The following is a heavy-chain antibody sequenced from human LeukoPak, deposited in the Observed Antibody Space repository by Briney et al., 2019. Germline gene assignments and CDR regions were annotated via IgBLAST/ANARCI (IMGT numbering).Heavy chain of an antibody. D-gene: IGHD3-10*01. CDR3: AKGSYGSGSYVDY. CDR1: GFTFDDYA. J-gene: IGHJ4*02. CDR2: ISWNSGYI. Sequence: LRLSCAASGFTFDDYAMHWVRQAPGKGLEWDSGISWNSGYIGYEDSVKGRFTISRDNAKNSLYLQMNSLRAEDTALYYCAKGSYGSGSYVDYWGQGTLITVSS. V-gene: IGHV3-9*01.